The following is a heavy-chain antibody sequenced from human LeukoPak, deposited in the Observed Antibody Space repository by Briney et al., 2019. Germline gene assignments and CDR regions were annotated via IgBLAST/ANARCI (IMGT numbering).Heavy chain of an antibody. Sequence: PGGSLRLSCAASGFAFSSYAMHWVRQGPGKGLEWVALVSCDGGSKYYADSVKGRITISRDNSKNTLHLQMNSLRTEDTAVYYCARVKGGIAAAGNYFDYWGQGTLVTVSS. J-gene: IGHJ4*02. CDR2: VSCDGGSK. V-gene: IGHV3-30-3*01. CDR3: ARVKGGIAAAGNYFDY. CDR1: GFAFSSYA. D-gene: IGHD6-13*01.